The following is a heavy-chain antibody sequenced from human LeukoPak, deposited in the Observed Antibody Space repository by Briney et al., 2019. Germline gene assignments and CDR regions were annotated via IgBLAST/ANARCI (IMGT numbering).Heavy chain of an antibody. V-gene: IGHV3-21*01. D-gene: IGHD3-10*01. Sequence: GGSLRLSCAASGFTFSSYSMNWVRQAPGKGLEWVSSISSSSSYIYYADSVKGRFTISRDNAKNSLYLQMNSLRAEDTAIYYCARGEPYFYGSGNRNDYYYGMDVWGQGTTVTVSS. CDR3: ARGEPYFYGSGNRNDYYYGMDV. J-gene: IGHJ6*02. CDR1: GFTFSSYS. CDR2: ISSSSSYI.